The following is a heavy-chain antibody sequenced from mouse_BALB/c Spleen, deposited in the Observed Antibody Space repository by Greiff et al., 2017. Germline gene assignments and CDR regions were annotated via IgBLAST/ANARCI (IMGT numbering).Heavy chain of an antibody. J-gene: IGHJ2*01. Sequence: EVKLMESGPELVKPGASVKIPCKASGYTFTDYNMDWVKQSHGKSLEWIGDINPNNGGTIYNQKFKGKATLTVDKSSSTAYMELRSLTSEDTAVYYCARRPTTVVSYFDYWGQGTTLTVSS. CDR2: INPNNGGT. CDR1: GYTFTDYN. V-gene: IGHV1-18*01. CDR3: ARRPTTVVSYFDY. D-gene: IGHD1-1*01.